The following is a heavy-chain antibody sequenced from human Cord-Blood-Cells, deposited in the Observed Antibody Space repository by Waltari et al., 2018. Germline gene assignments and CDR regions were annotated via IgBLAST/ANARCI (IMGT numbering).Heavy chain of an antibody. CDR3: ARDPLGWGSDY. D-gene: IGHD2-21*01. Sequence: EVQLVESGGGLVQPGGSLRLSCAASGCTFSSTWMSWVRQAPGKGLEWVANIKQDGSEKYYVDSVKGRFTISRDNAKNSLYLQMNSLRAEDTAVYYCARDPLGWGSDYWGQGTLVTVSS. CDR2: IKQDGSEK. J-gene: IGHJ4*02. V-gene: IGHV3-7*01. CDR1: GCTFSSTW.